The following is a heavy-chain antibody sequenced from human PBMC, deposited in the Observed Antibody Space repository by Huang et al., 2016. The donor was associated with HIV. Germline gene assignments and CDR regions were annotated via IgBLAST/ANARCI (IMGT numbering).Heavy chain of an antibody. CDR2: SMPTLGTA. CDR3: ATVDYYDTSGPQRGYFDN. D-gene: IGHD3-22*01. J-gene: IGHJ4*02. V-gene: IGHV1-69*11. CDR1: GGSFRNFA. Sequence: QVQLVQSGAEVKKPGSSVKVSCKASGGSFRNFAIGWVRQAPGQGLEWMGRSMPTLGTANDAEKFQGRVTMIADESTSTAYMELSSLRSEDTAVYYCATVDYYDTSGPQRGYFDNWGQGTLVTVSS.